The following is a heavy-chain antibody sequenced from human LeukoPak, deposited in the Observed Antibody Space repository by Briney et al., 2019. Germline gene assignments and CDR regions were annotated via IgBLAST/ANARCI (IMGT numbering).Heavy chain of an antibody. V-gene: IGHV3-53*01. CDR3: ATARIAAARYFDL. CDR1: GFTVSSNY. Sequence: PGGSLRLSCAASGFTVSSNYMSWVRQAPGKGLEWVSVIYSGGSTYHADSVKGRFTISRDNSKNTLYLQMNSLRAEDTAVYYCATARIAAARYFDLWGRGTLVTVSS. CDR2: IYSGGST. J-gene: IGHJ2*01. D-gene: IGHD6-13*01.